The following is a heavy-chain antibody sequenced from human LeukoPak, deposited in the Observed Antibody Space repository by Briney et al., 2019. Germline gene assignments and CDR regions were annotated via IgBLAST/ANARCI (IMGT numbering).Heavy chain of an antibody. Sequence: SETLSLTCAVCGGSFSGFSWSWIRQPPGKGLEWIGEINHSGSTNYKPSLKGRVTISVDTSKNQFYLQLRSVTAADTAVYYCAREGKRISADSPLALDYWGQGTLVTVSS. CDR2: INHSGST. V-gene: IGHV4-34*01. CDR3: AREGKRISADSPLALDY. D-gene: IGHD6-13*01. J-gene: IGHJ4*02. CDR1: GGSFSGFS.